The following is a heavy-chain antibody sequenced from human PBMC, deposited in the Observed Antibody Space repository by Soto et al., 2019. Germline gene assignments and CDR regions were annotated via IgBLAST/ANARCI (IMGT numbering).Heavy chain of an antibody. CDR2: IWYDGSNK. V-gene: IGHV3-33*01. D-gene: IGHD6-19*01. Sequence: QVQLVESGGGWARPGRSLGFSWAGLGFPFISYGFPWVRQPPGKGLGWVAVIWYDGSNKYYPDSVKGRFTISRDNSKNTLYLQMNSLRAEDTAVYYCARDRYSSGWYDLDYWGQGTLVTVSS. J-gene: IGHJ4*02. CDR3: ARDRYSSGWYDLDY. CDR1: GFPFISYG.